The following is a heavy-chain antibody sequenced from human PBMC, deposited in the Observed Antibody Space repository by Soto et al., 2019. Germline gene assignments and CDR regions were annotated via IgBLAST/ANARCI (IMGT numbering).Heavy chain of an antibody. D-gene: IGHD4-17*01. V-gene: IGHV6-1*01. CDR2: KYYRSNWYN. CDR1: GDNVSTNSIG. J-gene: IGHJ3*02. Sequence: SQTLSLTCFISGDNVSTNSIGWNWLRQSPLRCLEWPGMKYYRSNWYNDYAVSVKSRITINPDTSKNQFSLLLNSVTPEDTAVYYCARERYADYGRAAFDIWGQGTMV. CDR3: ARERYADYGRAAFDI.